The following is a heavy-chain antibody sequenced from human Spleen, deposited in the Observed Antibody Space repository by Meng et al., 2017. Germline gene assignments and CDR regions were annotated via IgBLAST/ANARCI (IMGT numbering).Heavy chain of an antibody. CDR2: NDHGGST. CDR3: KTYSSGGGGLGS. D-gene: IGHD2-15*01. CDR1: GDSISSDYF. Sequence: QVQLQESGPGLVKPSQTLSLTCTVSGDSISSDYFWSWIRQPPGKGLEWIGYNDHGGSTDHNPSLRSRVTISVETSKNQFPLKLSSVTAADTAVYYCKTYSSGGGGLGSWGQGTLVTVSS. V-gene: IGHV4-30-4*01. J-gene: IGHJ5*02.